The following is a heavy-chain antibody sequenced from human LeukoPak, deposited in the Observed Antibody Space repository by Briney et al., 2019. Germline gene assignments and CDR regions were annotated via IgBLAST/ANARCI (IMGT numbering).Heavy chain of an antibody. J-gene: IGHJ4*02. D-gene: IGHD2-2*01. CDR3: IRAPADYYFDY. V-gene: IGHV3-49*04. CDR2: IRNKAYGGTT. CDR1: GFTFSSYA. Sequence: GGSLRLSCAASGFTFSSYAMSRVRQAPGKGLEWVGFIRNKAYGGTTEYAASVKGRFTISRDDSKSIAYLQMNSLKTEDTAVYYCIRAPADYYFDYWGQGALVTVSS.